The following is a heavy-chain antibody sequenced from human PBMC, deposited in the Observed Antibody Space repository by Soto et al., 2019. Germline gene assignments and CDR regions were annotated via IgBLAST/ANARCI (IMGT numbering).Heavy chain of an antibody. CDR3: ARDPYHVLMVNAPNLYGMDV. Sequence: ASVKVSCKASGYTFTTYDISWVRQAPGQGLESMGRISTYNGNTNYPQSLQGRLTMTTDTSTTTAYMELRSLRSDDTAVYYCARDPYHVLMVNAPNLYGMDVWGQGTTVTVSS. CDR1: GYTFTTYD. CDR2: ISTYNGNT. J-gene: IGHJ6*02. D-gene: IGHD2-8*01. V-gene: IGHV1-18*01.